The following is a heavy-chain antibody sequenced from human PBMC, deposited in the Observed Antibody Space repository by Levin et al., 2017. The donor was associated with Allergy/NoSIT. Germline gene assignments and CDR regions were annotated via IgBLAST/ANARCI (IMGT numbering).Heavy chain of an antibody. J-gene: IGHJ6*02. Sequence: SQTLSLTCSVPGGSISTYYWNWIRQPPGKGLEWIGYIIYSGSANYNPSLRSRVSISVDTSKNQFSLKLSSVTAADTAVYYCARADAYNYGYYYGMDVWGQGTTVTVSS. CDR2: IIYSGSA. V-gene: IGHV4-59*01. CDR3: ARADAYNYGYYYGMDV. CDR1: GGSISTYY. D-gene: IGHD5-24*01.